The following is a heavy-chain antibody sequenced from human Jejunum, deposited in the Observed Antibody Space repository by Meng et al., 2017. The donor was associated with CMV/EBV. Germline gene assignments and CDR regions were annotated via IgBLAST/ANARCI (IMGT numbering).Heavy chain of an antibody. J-gene: IGHJ4*02. CDR1: GLSVSANY. CDR3: ARVVKGGNYFDQ. V-gene: IGHV3-53*01. D-gene: IGHD1-26*01. Sequence: AASGLSVSANYMTWVRQAPGKGLEWVSVFYTGGQTYYADAVKGRFTISRDTSKNTVDLQMNSLRAEDTAVYYCARVVKGGNYFDQWGQGTQVTVSS. CDR2: FYTGGQT.